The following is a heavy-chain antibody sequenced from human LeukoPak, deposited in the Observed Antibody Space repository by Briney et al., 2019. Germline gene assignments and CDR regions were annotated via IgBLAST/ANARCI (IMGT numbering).Heavy chain of an antibody. CDR1: RFPFSTYG. CDR2: TWDDGISR. CDR3: GVLPAATMLRDY. Sequence: QAGGSLRLSCAASRFPFSTYGMHWVRQAPGKGLEWVAVTWDDGISRTYADSVKGRLTISRDNSHNTLYLEMNSLRAEDTAVYYCGVLPAATMLRDYWGQGTLVTVSS. D-gene: IGHD2-2*01. J-gene: IGHJ4*02. V-gene: IGHV3-33*01.